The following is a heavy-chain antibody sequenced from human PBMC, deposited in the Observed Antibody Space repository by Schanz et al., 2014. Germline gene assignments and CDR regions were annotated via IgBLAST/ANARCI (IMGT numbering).Heavy chain of an antibody. CDR3: ARGREVVAKSFDV. Sequence: EVQLLESGGGLVQPGGSLRLSCAASGFTFSSYAMTWVRQAPGKGLDWVSAISGSGSSTYYADSVKGRFTISRDNAKNSLYLQMNSLRAEDTGVYYCARGREVVAKSFDVCGQGTMVTVSP. J-gene: IGHJ3*01. D-gene: IGHD3-22*01. CDR1: GFTFSSYA. V-gene: IGHV3-23*01. CDR2: ISGSGSST.